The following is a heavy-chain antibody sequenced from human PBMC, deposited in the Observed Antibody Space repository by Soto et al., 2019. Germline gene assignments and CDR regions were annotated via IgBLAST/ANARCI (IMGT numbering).Heavy chain of an antibody. Sequence: SETLSLTCTVSGGSISSGTYYWTWIRQQPGKGLEWIGSIYYSGSTYYSPSLTSRATISADTSKNQFSLRLSSVTAADTAVYYCARGDSSWAFVDYWGQGTLVTVSS. D-gene: IGHD3-22*01. J-gene: IGHJ4*02. CDR2: IYYSGST. V-gene: IGHV4-31*03. CDR1: GGSISSGTYY. CDR3: ARGDSSWAFVDY.